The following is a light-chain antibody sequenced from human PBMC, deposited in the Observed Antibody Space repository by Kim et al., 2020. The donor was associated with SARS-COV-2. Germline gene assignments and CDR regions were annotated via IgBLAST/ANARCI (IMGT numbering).Light chain of an antibody. CDR3: QQYGRTPGT. CDR2: GAS. CDR1: QSVTSTF. J-gene: IGKJ1*01. Sequence: EIVLTQSPGTLSLSPGERATLSCRASQSVTSTFLAWYQHKPGQAPRLLIFGASSRATGIPDRFSGSGSGTDFTLTISRLEPEDFAVYYYQQYGRTPGTFGQGTKVDIK. V-gene: IGKV3-20*01.